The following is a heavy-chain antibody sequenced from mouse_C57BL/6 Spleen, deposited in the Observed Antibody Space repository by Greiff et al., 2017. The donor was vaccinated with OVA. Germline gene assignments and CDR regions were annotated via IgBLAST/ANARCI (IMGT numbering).Heavy chain of an antibody. CDR1: GYTFTSYW. CDR2: IHPSDSAT. D-gene: IGHD2-4*01. CDR3: AIDRYDYGPFAY. Sequence: QVQLQQPGAELVKPGASVKVSCKASGYTFTSYWMHWVKQRPGQGLEWIGRIHPSDSATNYNQKFKGKATLTVDKSSSTAYMQLSSLTSEDSAVYYSAIDRYDYGPFAYWGQGTLVTVSA. J-gene: IGHJ3*01. V-gene: IGHV1-74*01.